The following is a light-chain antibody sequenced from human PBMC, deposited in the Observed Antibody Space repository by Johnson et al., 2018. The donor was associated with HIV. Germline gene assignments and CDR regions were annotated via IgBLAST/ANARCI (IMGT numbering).Light chain of an antibody. Sequence: QSVLTQPPSVSAAPGQKVTISCSGSSSNIGNNYVSWYQQLPGTAPKLLICDINKRPSGIPDRFSGSKSGTSATLGITGLQTGDEADYYCGTWDSSLSAYVFGTGTKVTVL. CDR1: SSNIGNNY. V-gene: IGLV1-51*01. CDR2: DIN. J-gene: IGLJ1*01. CDR3: GTWDSSLSAYV.